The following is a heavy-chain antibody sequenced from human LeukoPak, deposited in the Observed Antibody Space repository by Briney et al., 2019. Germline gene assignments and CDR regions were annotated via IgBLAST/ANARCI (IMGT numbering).Heavy chain of an antibody. CDR2: IYYSGTT. CDR3: ARGVYIAAAQYGY. J-gene: IGHJ4*02. V-gene: IGHV4-59*01. Sequence: KPSETLSLTCTVSGGSISSYYWSWIRPPPGKGLEWIGYIYYSGTTNYNPSLKSRVTISVDTSKNQFSLKLSSVTAADTAVYYCARGVYIAAAQYGYWGQGTLVTVSS. D-gene: IGHD6-13*01. CDR1: GGSISSYY.